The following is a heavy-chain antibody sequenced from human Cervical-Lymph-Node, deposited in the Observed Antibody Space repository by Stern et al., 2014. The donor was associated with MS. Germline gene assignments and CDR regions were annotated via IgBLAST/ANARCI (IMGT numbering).Heavy chain of an antibody. CDR2: IIPMFGAA. CDR1: GGTFSSQA. J-gene: IGHJ6*02. Sequence: VQLVQSGAEVKKPGSSVKVSCKASGGTFSSQAISWVRQAPGQGLEWLGGIIPMFGAANYAQKLQGRVTITADESTSTAYMELRSLRAEDTAVYYCARDEIGQTTTHYYYYGMDVWGQGTTVTVSS. V-gene: IGHV1-69*12. D-gene: IGHD1-1*01. CDR3: ARDEIGQTTTHYYYYGMDV.